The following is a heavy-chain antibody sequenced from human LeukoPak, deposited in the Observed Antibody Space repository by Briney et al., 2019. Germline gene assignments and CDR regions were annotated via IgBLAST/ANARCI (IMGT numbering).Heavy chain of an antibody. CDR3: ARDVAVAEFNY. V-gene: IGHV3-48*01. CDR2: ISSSSSTI. J-gene: IGHJ4*02. Sequence: TGGSLRLSCAASGFTFSSYSMNWVRQAPGKGLEWVSYISSSSSTIYYADSVKGRFTISRDNAKNSLYLQMNSLRAEDTAVYYCARDVAVAEFNYWGQGTLVTVSS. D-gene: IGHD6-19*01. CDR1: GFTFSSYS.